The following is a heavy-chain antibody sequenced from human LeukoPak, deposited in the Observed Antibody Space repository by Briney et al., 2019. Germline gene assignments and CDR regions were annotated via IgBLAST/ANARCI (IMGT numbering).Heavy chain of an antibody. CDR2: SSGSGSYI. CDR1: GFTFSNYN. J-gene: IGHJ4*02. D-gene: IGHD5-18*01. CDR3: ARRGYSYEIDY. Sequence: GGSLRLSCTASGFTFSNYNMNWVRQAPGKGLEWVSSSSGSGSYIYYADSVKGRFTISRDNAKNSLYLQMNSLRAEDTAVYYCARRGYSYEIDYWGQRTLVTVSS. V-gene: IGHV3-21*01.